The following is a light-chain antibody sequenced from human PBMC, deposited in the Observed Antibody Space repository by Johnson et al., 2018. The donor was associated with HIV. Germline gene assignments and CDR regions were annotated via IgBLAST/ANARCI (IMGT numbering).Light chain of an antibody. CDR1: SSNIGNNY. CDR2: DNN. CDR3: GTWDNCLGVFYV. Sequence: QSVLTQPPSVSAAPGQKVTISCSGSSSNIGNNYVSWYQQLPGTAPKLLIYDNNKRPSGIPDRFSGSKSGTSATLGITGLQTGDEADYYCGTWDNCLGVFYVFGTGTKVTVL. V-gene: IGLV1-51*01. J-gene: IGLJ1*01.